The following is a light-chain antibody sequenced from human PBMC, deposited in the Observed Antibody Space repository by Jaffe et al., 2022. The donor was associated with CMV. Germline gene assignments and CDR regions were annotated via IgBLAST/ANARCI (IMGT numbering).Light chain of an antibody. V-gene: IGLV2-14*01. J-gene: IGLJ2*01. CDR2: DVI. CDR1: SSDIGDHNY. Sequence: QSALTQPASVSGSPGQSITLSCTGTSSDIGDHNYVSWYQQHPGKAPKLIIYDVINRPSGISNRFSGSKSGNTASLIISGLQTEDEADYYCSSYTSITTLVIFGGGTKLTVL. CDR3: SSYTSITTLVI.